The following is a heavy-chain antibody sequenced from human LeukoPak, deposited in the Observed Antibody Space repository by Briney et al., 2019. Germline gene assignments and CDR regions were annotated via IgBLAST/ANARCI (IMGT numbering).Heavy chain of an antibody. CDR2: MNPNSGNT. CDR3: ARGQVTMVDV. V-gene: IGHV1-8*01. D-gene: IGHD3-10*01. CDR1: GYTFTSYD. Sequence: ASVKVSCKASGYTFTSYDINWVRQAPGQGLEWMGWMNPNSGNTGYEQKFQGRVTMTRNTSISTAYMELSSLRSEDTAVYYCARGQVTMVDVWGKGTTVIVSS. J-gene: IGHJ6*04.